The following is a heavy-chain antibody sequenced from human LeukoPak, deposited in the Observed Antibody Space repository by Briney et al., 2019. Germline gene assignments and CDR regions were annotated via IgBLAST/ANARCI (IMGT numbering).Heavy chain of an antibody. CDR1: GGSISSGGYS. J-gene: IGHJ4*02. CDR3: VRDVGQWLIDY. Sequence: SQTLSLTCAVSGGSISSGGYSWSWIRQPPGKGLEWIGYIYHSGSTYYNPSLKSRVTISVDRSKNQFSLKLSSVTAADTAVYYCVRDVGQWLIDYWGQGTLVAVSS. V-gene: IGHV4-30-2*01. CDR2: IYHSGST. D-gene: IGHD6-19*01.